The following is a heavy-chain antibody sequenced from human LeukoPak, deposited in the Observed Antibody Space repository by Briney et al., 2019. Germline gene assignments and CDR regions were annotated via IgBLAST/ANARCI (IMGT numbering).Heavy chain of an antibody. J-gene: IGHJ4*02. CDR3: ARDSGTVGY. CDR2: IYYSGST. D-gene: IGHD3-10*01. V-gene: IGHV4-59*01. Sequence: SETLSLTCTVSGGSISSYYRSWIRQPPGKGLEWIGYIYYSGSTNYNPSLKSRVTISVDTSKNQFSLKLSSVTAADTAVYYCARDSGTVGYWGQGTLVTVSS. CDR1: GGSISSYY.